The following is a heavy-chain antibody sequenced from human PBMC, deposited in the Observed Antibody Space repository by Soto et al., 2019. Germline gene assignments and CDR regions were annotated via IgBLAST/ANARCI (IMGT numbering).Heavy chain of an antibody. Sequence: QAQLVQSGAEVKNPGASVRVSCKASGYTFSSYVISWVRQAPGQGLEWLGWISPYNDYTNYAQKLQGRVTMTTDTSTRTAYMALRSLRSDDTAIYFCARGGYYDSSGSRNYHYYGMDVWGQGTTVTVSS. CDR2: ISPYNDYT. D-gene: IGHD3-22*01. CDR3: ARGGYYDSSGSRNYHYYGMDV. J-gene: IGHJ6*02. V-gene: IGHV1-18*01. CDR1: GYTFSSYV.